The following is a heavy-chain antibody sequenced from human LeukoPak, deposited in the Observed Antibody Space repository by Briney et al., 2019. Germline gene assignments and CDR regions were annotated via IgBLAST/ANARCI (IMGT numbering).Heavy chain of an antibody. V-gene: IGHV4-61*02. CDR2: IYTSGGT. Sequence: SSETLSLTCTVSGGSISNLDYYWTWIRQPAGKRLEWIGRIYTSGGTNYNPSLKSRVTMSVDKSKNQISLNLASLTAADTALYYCAGRGSSSGTFDVWGPGTFVTVSS. CDR1: GGSISNLDYY. J-gene: IGHJ3*01. D-gene: IGHD2-2*01. CDR3: AGRGSSSGTFDV.